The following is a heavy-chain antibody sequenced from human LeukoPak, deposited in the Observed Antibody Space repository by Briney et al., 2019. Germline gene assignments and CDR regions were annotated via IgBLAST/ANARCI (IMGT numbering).Heavy chain of an antibody. CDR3: AKGKTYEHFDS. Sequence: GSLRLSCAASRFTFSNFAMGWVRQAPGKGLEWVSGISASGAATYYPDSVKGRFTISRDNSKNTLYLQMNSLRAEDTALYYCAKGKTYEHFDSWGQGTLVTVSS. CDR1: RFTFSNFA. CDR2: ISASGAAT. V-gene: IGHV3-23*01. J-gene: IGHJ4*02. D-gene: IGHD5-12*01.